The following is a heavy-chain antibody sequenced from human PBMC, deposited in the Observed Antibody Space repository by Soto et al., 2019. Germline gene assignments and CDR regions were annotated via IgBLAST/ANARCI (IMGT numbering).Heavy chain of an antibody. CDR1: GFNFSDYY. D-gene: IGHD3-10*01. V-gene: IGHV3-21*04. Sequence: PGGSLRLSCAGSGFNFSDYYMVWVRQAPGKGLEWVSSISRSGANIHYADSVKGRFTISRDNARNSLYLQVTSLRAEDTARYFCARGINRSGAYWGQGTQVTVS. CDR2: ISRSGANI. J-gene: IGHJ4*02. CDR3: ARGINRSGAY.